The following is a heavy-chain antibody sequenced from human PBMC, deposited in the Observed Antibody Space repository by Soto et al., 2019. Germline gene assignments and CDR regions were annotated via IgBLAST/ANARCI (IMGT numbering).Heavy chain of an antibody. CDR1: GGSISNYY. Sequence: QVQLQESGPGLVKPSETLSLTCTVSGGSISNYYWSWIRQPPGKGLEWIGYIYYSGSTNYNPSLKSRVTISVDTSKNQFSLKLSSVTAADTAVYYCARWSPYSSPYFDYWGQGTLVTVSS. CDR3: ARWSPYSSPYFDY. V-gene: IGHV4-59*01. D-gene: IGHD6-13*01. J-gene: IGHJ4*02. CDR2: IYYSGST.